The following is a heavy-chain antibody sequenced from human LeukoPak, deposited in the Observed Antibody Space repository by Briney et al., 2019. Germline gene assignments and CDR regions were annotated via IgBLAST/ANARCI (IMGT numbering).Heavy chain of an antibody. CDR1: GFTFSSYA. CDR2: IGTGDGRT. D-gene: IGHD6-13*01. J-gene: IGHJ4*02. V-gene: IGHV3-23*01. CDR3: AKDQVGAAAGTLLHY. Sequence: GASLRLSCAASGFTFSSYAMSWVRQTPGKGLEWVSTIGTGDGRTYYADSVKGRFTIFRDNSKNTLYLQMNSLRAEDTAVYYCAKDQVGAAAGTLLHYWGQGTLVTVSS.